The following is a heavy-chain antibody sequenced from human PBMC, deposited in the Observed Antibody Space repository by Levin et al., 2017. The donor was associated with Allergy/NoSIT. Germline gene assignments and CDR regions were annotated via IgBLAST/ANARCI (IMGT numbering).Heavy chain of an antibody. V-gene: IGHV3-30*04. CDR2: ISYDGSKK. Sequence: HPGGSLRLSCVASGFTFSRYGMHWVRQAPGKGLEWVTVISYDGSKKYYADSAKGRFTISRDNAKNTLYLEMNSLRIEDTAIYFCVRDWGDWGQGTLVTVSS. D-gene: IGHD7-27*01. CDR1: GFTFSRYG. J-gene: IGHJ4*02. CDR3: VRDWGD.